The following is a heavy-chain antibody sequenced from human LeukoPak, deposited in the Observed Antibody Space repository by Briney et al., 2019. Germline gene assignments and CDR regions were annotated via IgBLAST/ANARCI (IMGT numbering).Heavy chain of an antibody. CDR3: ARDRRGHYYDSSGYWPDAFDI. CDR1: GFTFDDYG. Sequence: GGSLRLSCAASGFTFDDYGMSWVRQAPGKGLEGVSGINWNGGSTGYADSVKGRFTISRDNAKNSLYLQMNSLRAEDTALYYCARDRRGHYYDSSGYWPDAFDIWGQGTMVTVSS. V-gene: IGHV3-20*04. D-gene: IGHD3-22*01. CDR2: INWNGGST. J-gene: IGHJ3*02.